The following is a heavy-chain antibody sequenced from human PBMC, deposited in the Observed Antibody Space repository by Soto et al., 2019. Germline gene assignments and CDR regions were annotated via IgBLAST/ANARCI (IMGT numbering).Heavy chain of an antibody. CDR2: IWYDGSNK. Sequence: PGGSLRLSCAASGFTFSSYGMHWVRQAPGKGLEWVAVIWYDGSNKYYADSVKGRFTISRDNSKNTLYLQMNSLRAEDTAVYYCARDDFYGPYYYGMDVWGQGTTVTVPS. D-gene: IGHD4-17*01. CDR1: GFTFSSYG. CDR3: ARDDFYGPYYYGMDV. J-gene: IGHJ6*02. V-gene: IGHV3-33*01.